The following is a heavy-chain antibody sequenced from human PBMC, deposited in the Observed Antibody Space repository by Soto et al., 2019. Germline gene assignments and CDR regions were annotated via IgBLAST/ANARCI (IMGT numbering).Heavy chain of an antibody. J-gene: IGHJ6*02. CDR2: ISSSSSYI. CDR3: ARCRDSSGYYYTDYYGMDV. V-gene: IGHV3-21*01. CDR1: GFTFSSYS. Sequence: GGSLRLSCAASGFTFSSYSMNWVRQAPGKGLEWASSISSSSSYIYYADSVKGRFTISRDNAKNSLYLQMNSLRAEDTAVYYCARCRDSSGYYYTDYYGMDVWGQGTTVTVSS. D-gene: IGHD3-22*01.